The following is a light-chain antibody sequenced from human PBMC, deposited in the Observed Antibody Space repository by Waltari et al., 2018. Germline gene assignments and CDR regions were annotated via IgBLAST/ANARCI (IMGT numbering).Light chain of an antibody. CDR3: QSYDSSLSGYV. V-gene: IGLV1-40*01. CDR2: GNS. J-gene: IGLJ1*01. Sequence: QSVLTQPPSVSGAPGQRVTISCTGSSSTIGAGYDVHWSQQLPGTAPKLLLYGNSNRPSGVPDRFSGSKSGTSASLAITGLQAEDEADYYCQSYDSSLSGYVFGTGTKVTVL. CDR1: SSTIGAGYD.